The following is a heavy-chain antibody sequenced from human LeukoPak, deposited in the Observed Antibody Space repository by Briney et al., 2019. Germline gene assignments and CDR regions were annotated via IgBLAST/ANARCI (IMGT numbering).Heavy chain of an antibody. D-gene: IGHD3-10*01. CDR1: GYTFINYG. CDR3: ARDMDYGSGSSLNWFDP. J-gene: IGHJ5*02. V-gene: IGHV1-18*01. CDR2: VSTYNGNT. Sequence: VASVTVSYRISGYTFINYGISWVRQAPGQGLEWMGWVSTYNGNTNYAQNLQDRVTMTTDTSTNTAYMELRSLRSDDTAMYYCARDMDYGSGSSLNWFDPWGQGTLVTVSS.